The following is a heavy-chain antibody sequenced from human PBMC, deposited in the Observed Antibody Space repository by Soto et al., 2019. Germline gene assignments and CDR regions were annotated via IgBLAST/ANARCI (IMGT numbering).Heavy chain of an antibody. CDR1: GFTFSSYA. J-gene: IGHJ6*03. CDR2: ISGSGGST. Sequence: GGSLRLSCAASGFTFSSYAMSWVRQAPGKGLEWVSAISGSGGSTYHADSVKGRFTISRDNSKNTLYLQMNSLRAEDTAVYYCAKSLRIAARYYYYYMDVWGKGTTVTVS. V-gene: IGHV3-23*01. D-gene: IGHD6-6*01. CDR3: AKSLRIAARYYYYYMDV.